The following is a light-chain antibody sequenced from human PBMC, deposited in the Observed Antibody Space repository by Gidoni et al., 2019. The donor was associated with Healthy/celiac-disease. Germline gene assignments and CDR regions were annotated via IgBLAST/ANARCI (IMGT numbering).Light chain of an antibody. CDR1: SSDVGGYNY. Sequence: QPALTQPRSVSGSPGQSVTISCTGTSSDVGGYNYVSWYQQHPGKAPKLMIYDVSKRPSGVPDRFSGSKSGNTASLTISRLQAEDEADYYCCSYAGSYTWVFGGGTKLTVL. J-gene: IGLJ3*02. V-gene: IGLV2-11*01. CDR2: DVS. CDR3: CSYAGSYTWV.